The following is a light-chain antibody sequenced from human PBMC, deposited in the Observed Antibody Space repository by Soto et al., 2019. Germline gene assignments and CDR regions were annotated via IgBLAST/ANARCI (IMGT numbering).Light chain of an antibody. J-gene: IGKJ4*01. V-gene: IGKV3D-15*01. Sequence: EIVMTQSPATLSVSPGDGATLSCRASQSVDSNLAWYQQKPGQTPRLLMYGASTRPTGIPARFSGSGSGTECTLTIISLQSEDAAGYYCQQYNDWPLTFGGGTKVEIK. CDR1: QSVDSN. CDR3: QQYNDWPLT. CDR2: GAS.